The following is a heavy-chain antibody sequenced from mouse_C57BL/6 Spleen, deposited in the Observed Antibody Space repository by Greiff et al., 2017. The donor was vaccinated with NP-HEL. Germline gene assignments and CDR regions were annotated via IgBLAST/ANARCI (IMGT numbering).Heavy chain of an antibody. Sequence: ESGPGLVKPSQSLSLTCSVTGYSITSGYYWNWIRQFPGNKLEWMGYISYDGSNNYNPSLKNRISITRDTSKNQFFLKLNSVTTEDTATYYCARPPAYWYFDVWGTGTTVTVSS. J-gene: IGHJ1*03. V-gene: IGHV3-6*01. CDR2: ISYDGSN. CDR1: GYSITSGYY. CDR3: ARPPAYWYFDV.